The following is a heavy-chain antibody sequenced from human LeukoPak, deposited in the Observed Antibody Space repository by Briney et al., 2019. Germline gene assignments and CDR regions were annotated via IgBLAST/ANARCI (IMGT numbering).Heavy chain of an antibody. CDR2: ISGSGGST. D-gene: IGHD3-10*01. Sequence: GGSLRLSCAASGFTFSSYGMSWVRQAPGKGLEWVSAISGSGGSTYYADSVKGRFTISRDNSKNTLYLQMNSLRAEDTAVYYCAKKEVRGVIWFDYWGQGTLVTVSS. CDR3: AKKEVRGVIWFDY. CDR1: GFTFSSYG. J-gene: IGHJ4*02. V-gene: IGHV3-23*01.